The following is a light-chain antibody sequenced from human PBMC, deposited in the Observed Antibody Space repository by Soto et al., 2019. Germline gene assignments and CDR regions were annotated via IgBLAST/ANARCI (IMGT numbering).Light chain of an antibody. CDR3: QTWGTGIHVV. CDR1: SGHRSYA. CDR2: LNSDGSH. J-gene: IGLJ2*01. Sequence: QLVLTQSPSASASLGDSVKLTCTLSSGHRSYAIAWHQQQPEKGPRFLMKLNSDGSHRKGDVIPDRFSGSSSGAECYLTIYSLQSEDEADYYCQTWGTGIHVVFGGGTKLTVL. V-gene: IGLV4-69*01.